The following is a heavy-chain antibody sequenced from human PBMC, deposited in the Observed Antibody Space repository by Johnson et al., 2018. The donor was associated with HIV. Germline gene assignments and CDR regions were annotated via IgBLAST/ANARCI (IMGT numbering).Heavy chain of an antibody. Sequence: VQLVESGGNLVQPGGSLRLSCAASGFTFSDAWMNWVRQAPGKGLEWVGRSRNKANSYTTEYAASVKGRFTISRDDSKNSLYLQMNSLRVEDTAVYYCAKRGDLYDSTASFDAFEVWGQGTMVTVSS. D-gene: IGHD5/OR15-5a*01. CDR2: SRNKANSYTT. V-gene: IGHV3-72*01. J-gene: IGHJ3*01. CDR1: GFTFSDAW. CDR3: AKRGDLYDSTASFDAFEV.